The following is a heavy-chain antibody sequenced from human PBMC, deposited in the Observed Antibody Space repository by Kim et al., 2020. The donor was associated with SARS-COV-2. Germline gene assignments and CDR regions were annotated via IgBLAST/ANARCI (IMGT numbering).Heavy chain of an antibody. V-gene: IGHV1-46*03. CDR3: ARDPSGYDDAFDI. Sequence: QKFQGRVTMTGDTSTSTVYMELSSLRSEDTALYYCARDPSGYDDAFDIWGQGTMVTVSS. J-gene: IGHJ3*02. D-gene: IGHD5-12*01.